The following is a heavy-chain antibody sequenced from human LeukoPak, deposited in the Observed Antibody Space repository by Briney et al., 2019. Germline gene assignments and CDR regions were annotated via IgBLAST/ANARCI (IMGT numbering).Heavy chain of an antibody. CDR3: ATNKIGTTGQSFDY. CDR2: IWYDGSNK. CDR1: GFTFSRYG. J-gene: IGHJ4*02. V-gene: IGHV3-33*01. Sequence: GGSLRLSCAASGFTFSRYGMHWVRQAPGKGLEWVAVIWYDGSNKDYADSVKGRFAISRDNSKNTLYLQMNSLRAEDTAVYYCATNKIGTTGQSFDYWGQGTLVTVSS. D-gene: IGHD1-1*01.